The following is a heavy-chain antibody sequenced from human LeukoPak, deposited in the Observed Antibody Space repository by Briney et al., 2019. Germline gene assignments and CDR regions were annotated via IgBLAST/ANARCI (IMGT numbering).Heavy chain of an antibody. CDR1: GFTFNIYA. Sequence: PGGSLRLSCTSSGFTFNIYAMAWVRQAPGKGLEWVSSIRDSGGSAFYADSVKGRFTISRDNSKNTLYLQMNSLRAEDTAVYFCAKVKYGTTPGYYFDYWGQGTLVTVSS. CDR2: IRDSGGSA. V-gene: IGHV3-23*01. CDR3: AKVKYGTTPGYYFDY. D-gene: IGHD1-14*01. J-gene: IGHJ4*02.